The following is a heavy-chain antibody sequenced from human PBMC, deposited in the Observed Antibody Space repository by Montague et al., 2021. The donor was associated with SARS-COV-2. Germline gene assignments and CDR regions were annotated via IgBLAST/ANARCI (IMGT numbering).Heavy chain of an antibody. J-gene: IGHJ4*02. Sequence: SETLSLTCSVSGGSLTYYYWSWLRQTPGQGPEWIGYIFYSGSTKYNPSLQSRVTFSVDTSRNQFSLNLDSVTAADTVVYYCARGAKRSFDHWGQGVLVTVYS. CDR3: ARGAKRSFDH. D-gene: IGHD5-24*01. CDR1: GGSLTYYY. CDR2: IFYSGST. V-gene: IGHV4-59*01.